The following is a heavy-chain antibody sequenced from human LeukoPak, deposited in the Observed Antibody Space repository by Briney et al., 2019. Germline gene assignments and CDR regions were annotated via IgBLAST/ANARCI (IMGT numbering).Heavy chain of an antibody. Sequence: ASVKVSCKASAYTFTSYYMHWVRQAPGQGLEWMGIINPSGGSTSYAQKFQGRVTMTRDTSTSTVYMGLSSLRSEDTAVYYCAREPMGIAVAGSGYFDYWGQGTLVTVSS. V-gene: IGHV1-46*01. J-gene: IGHJ4*02. CDR3: AREPMGIAVAGSGYFDY. CDR1: AYTFTSYY. D-gene: IGHD6-19*01. CDR2: INPSGGST.